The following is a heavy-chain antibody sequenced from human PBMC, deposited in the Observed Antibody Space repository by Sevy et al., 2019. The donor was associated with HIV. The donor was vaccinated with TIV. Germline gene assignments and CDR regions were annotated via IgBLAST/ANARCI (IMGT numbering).Heavy chain of an antibody. Sequence: GGSLRLSCAASGFTFDDYAMHWVRQAPGKGLEWVSGFSWNSGSIGYADSVKGRFTISRDNAKNSLYLQMNSLRAEDTALYYCAKAGGLGGGYPYYFDYWGQGTLVTVSS. J-gene: IGHJ4*02. CDR1: GFTFDDYA. CDR2: FSWNSGSI. D-gene: IGHD2-15*01. CDR3: AKAGGLGGGYPYYFDY. V-gene: IGHV3-9*01.